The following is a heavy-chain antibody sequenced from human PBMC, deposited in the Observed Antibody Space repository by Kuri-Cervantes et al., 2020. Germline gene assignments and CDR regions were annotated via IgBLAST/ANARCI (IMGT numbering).Heavy chain of an antibody. J-gene: IGHJ6*03. CDR1: GFTFSSYS. V-gene: IGHV3-48*01. Sequence: GESLKISCAASGFTFSSYSMNWVRQAPGKGLEWVSYISSSSSTIYYADSVKGRFTISRDNSKNTLYLQMNSLRAEDTAVYYCARDTVPAAISYYMDVWGKGTTVTVSS. CDR2: ISSSSSTI. D-gene: IGHD2-2*02. CDR3: ARDTVPAAISYYMDV.